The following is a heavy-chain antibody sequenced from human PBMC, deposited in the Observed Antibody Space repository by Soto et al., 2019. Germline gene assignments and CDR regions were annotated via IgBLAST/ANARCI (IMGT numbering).Heavy chain of an antibody. V-gene: IGHV1-18*01. CDR1: GYTFTSYG. J-gene: IGHJ6*02. CDR3: ARDRATIFGVVITSYYYYGMDV. CDR2: ISAYNGNT. D-gene: IGHD3-3*01. Sequence: ASVKVSCKASGYTFTSYGISWVRQAPGQGLEWMGWISAYNGNTNYAQKLQGKVTMTTDTSTSTAYMELRSLRSDDTAVYYCARDRATIFGVVITSYYYYGMDVWGQGTTVTVSS.